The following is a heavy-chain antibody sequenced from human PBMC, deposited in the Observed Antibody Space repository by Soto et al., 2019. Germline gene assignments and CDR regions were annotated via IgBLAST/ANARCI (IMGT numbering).Heavy chain of an antibody. Sequence: EVQLLESGGGLVQPGGSLRLSCAASGFTFSSYAMSWVRQAPGKGLEWVSAVSGSGGSTYYADSVKGRFTISRDNSKNALYLQVNSLRGEDTAVYYCARASREQYTTMPYNVMDYWGQGTLVTVSS. CDR1: GFTFSSYA. D-gene: IGHD5-18*01. V-gene: IGHV3-23*01. CDR2: VSGSGGST. CDR3: ARASREQYTTMPYNVMDY. J-gene: IGHJ4*02.